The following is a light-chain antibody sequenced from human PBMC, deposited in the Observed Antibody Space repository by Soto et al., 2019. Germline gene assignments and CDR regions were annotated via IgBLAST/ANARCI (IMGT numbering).Light chain of an antibody. CDR2: AAS. CDR1: QGISNY. Sequence: DIQMTQSPSSLSASVGDRVTITCRASQGISNYLAWYQQKPGQVPKLLLYAASTLQSAVPSRFSGSGSGTDFTLTISSLQPEDVATYYCQKYNGARWTFGQGTKVEIK. J-gene: IGKJ1*01. CDR3: QKYNGARWT. V-gene: IGKV1-27*01.